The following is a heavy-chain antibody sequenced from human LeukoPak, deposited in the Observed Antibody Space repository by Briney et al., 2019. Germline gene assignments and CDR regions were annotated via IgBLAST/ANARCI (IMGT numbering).Heavy chain of an antibody. J-gene: IGHJ4*02. CDR1: GFIFNIYA. V-gene: IGHV3-64D*09. Sequence: GGSLRLSCSASGFIFNIYALHGVRQAPGKGLEHVSGISSKGGTTYSADSVKGRFTISRDNSKNTLYLQMSSMRPEDTAVYYCVKDSGSSYYYDYWGQGTLVTVSS. CDR2: ISSKGGTT. D-gene: IGHD1-26*01. CDR3: VKDSGSSYYYDY.